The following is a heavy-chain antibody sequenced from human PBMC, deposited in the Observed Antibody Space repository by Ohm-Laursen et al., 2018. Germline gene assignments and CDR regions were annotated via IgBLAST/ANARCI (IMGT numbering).Heavy chain of an antibody. V-gene: IGHV3-23*01. CDR1: GFTFSSYA. CDR2: ISSSGTM. CDR3: AKSFRFYDSSGYYHFDY. J-gene: IGHJ4*02. Sequence: GSLRLSCAASGFTFSSYAMSWVRQAPGKGLEWVSSISSSGTMYADSVRGRFTISRDTSKNTLYLQMNSLRAEDTAVYFCAKSFRFYDSSGYYHFDYWGQGTLVTVSS. D-gene: IGHD3-22*01.